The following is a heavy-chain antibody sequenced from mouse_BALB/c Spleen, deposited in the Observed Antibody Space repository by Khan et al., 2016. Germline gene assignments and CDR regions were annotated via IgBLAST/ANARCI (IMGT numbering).Heavy chain of an antibody. CDR3: ARKRSVPYTLEF. Sequence: QVQLKESGPGLVQPSQSLSITCTVSGFSLTNYGVHWIRQSPGRGLEWLGLIWSGGDTDYNAAFISRLTISTHNTKTQGFLKLNSLQSDATAIYYGARKRSVPYTLEFWGQGISVPVSS. V-gene: IGHV2-2*01. J-gene: IGHJ4*01. CDR1: GFSLTNYG. CDR2: IWSGGDT.